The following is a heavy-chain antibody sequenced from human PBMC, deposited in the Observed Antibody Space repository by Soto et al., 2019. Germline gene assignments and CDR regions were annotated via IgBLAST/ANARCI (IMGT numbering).Heavy chain of an antibody. J-gene: IGHJ4*02. CDR1: GFIFSGYW. CDR3: ARLLGGSGSFIDY. CDR2: INSDGSST. V-gene: IGHV3-74*03. D-gene: IGHD3-10*01. Sequence: EVQLVESGGGLVQPGGSLRPSCAASGFIFSGYWMHWVRRAPGKGLVWVSRINSDGSSTTYADSVKGRFTISRDNAKNTMYLQMNSLRAEDTAVYYCARLLGGSGSFIDYLGQGTLVTVSS.